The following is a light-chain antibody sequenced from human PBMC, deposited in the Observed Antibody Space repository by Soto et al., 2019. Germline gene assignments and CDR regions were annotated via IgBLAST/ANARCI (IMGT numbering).Light chain of an antibody. CDR2: RAS. CDR3: QQYNNWPPIT. CDR1: QSVSTSQ. J-gene: IGKJ5*01. V-gene: IGKV3-20*01. Sequence: EIGLTQSPCTLSLSPGERATLSCRASQSVSTSQLAWNQQKPGQAPKVLIYRASIRATGIPDRFTGSGSGTDFTLTISSLQSEDFAVYYCQQYNNWPPITFGQGTRLENK.